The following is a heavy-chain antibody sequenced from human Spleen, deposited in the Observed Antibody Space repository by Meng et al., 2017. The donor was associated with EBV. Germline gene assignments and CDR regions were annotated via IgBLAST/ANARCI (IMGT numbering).Heavy chain of an antibody. J-gene: IGHJ5*02. Sequence: GPGRVSASESLSPSRAGPGEPIRRSNWWSWARQPPGKGLDWIGEIYHSGSTNYNPSFKSRVTISIDKSENQFSLKLTSVTAADTALYYCARDRGAQYSGWFDPWGPGTLVTVSS. D-gene: IGHD6-6*01. CDR1: GEPIRRSNW. V-gene: IGHV4-4*02. CDR2: IYHSGST. CDR3: ARDRGAQYSGWFDP.